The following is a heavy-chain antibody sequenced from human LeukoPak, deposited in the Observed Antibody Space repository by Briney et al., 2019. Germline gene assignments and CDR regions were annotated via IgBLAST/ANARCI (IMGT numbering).Heavy chain of an antibody. CDR2: IIPIFGIA. D-gene: IGHD3-10*01. V-gene: IGHV1-69*04. J-gene: IGHJ6*04. CDR3: ARDQMVRGVSDYYYYGMDV. Sequence: GSSVKVSCKASGGTFSSYAISWVRQAPGQGLEWMGRIIPIFGIANYAQKFQGRVTITADKSTSTAYMELSSLRSEDTAVYYCARDQMVRGVSDYYYYGMDVWGKGTTVTVSS. CDR1: GGTFSSYA.